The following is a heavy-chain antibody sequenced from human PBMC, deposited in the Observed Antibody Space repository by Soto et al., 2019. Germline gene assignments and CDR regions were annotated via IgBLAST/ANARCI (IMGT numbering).Heavy chain of an antibody. D-gene: IGHD3-3*01. CDR3: AKAPGWSGSI. Sequence: WGSLTLSCAASGFTFSGYARSWVRQAPGKGLEWVSAISGSGGSTYYADSVKGRFTISRDNSKNTLYLQMNSLRAEDTAVYYCAKAPGWSGSIWGQGTMVTVSS. J-gene: IGHJ3*02. CDR1: GFTFSGYA. CDR2: ISGSGGST. V-gene: IGHV3-23*01.